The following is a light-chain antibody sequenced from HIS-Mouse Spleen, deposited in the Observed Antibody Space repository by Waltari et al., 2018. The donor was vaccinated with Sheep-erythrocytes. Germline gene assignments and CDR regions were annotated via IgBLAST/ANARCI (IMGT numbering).Light chain of an antibody. CDR3: QQYYSTLT. CDR1: QSVLYSSNNKNY. J-gene: IGKJ4*01. Sequence: DIVMTQSPDSLAVSLGERATINCKSSQSVLYSSNNKNYLAWYQQKPGQPPKLLIYWACTREAGVPDLFSGSGSGTDFTLTISSLQAEDVAVYYCQQYYSTLTFGGGTKVEIK. CDR2: WAC. V-gene: IGKV4-1*01.